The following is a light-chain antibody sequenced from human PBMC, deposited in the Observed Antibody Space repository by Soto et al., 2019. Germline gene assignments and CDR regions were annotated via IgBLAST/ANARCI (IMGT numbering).Light chain of an antibody. CDR2: GAS. J-gene: IGKJ5*01. V-gene: IGKV3-15*01. Sequence: EIVLTQSPGTLSLSPWERATLSCRASQSVSSNHLAWYQQKPGQAPRLLIYGASTRATGIPARFSGSGSGTEFTLTISSRQSEDFAVYYCQQYDNWPITFGQGTRLEIK. CDR3: QQYDNWPIT. CDR1: QSVSSN.